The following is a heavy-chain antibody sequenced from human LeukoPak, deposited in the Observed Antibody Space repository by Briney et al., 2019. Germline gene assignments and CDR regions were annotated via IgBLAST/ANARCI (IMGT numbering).Heavy chain of an antibody. CDR1: GFTFSSYG. V-gene: IGHV3-33*01. D-gene: IGHD5-12*01. CDR2: IWYDGSNK. Sequence: GGSLRLSCAASGFTFSSYGMHWARQAPGKGLEWVAVIWYDGSNKYYADSVKGRFTISRDNSKNTLYLQMNSLRAEDTAVYYCARDRGYSGYDPHYFDYWGQGTLVTVSS. CDR3: ARDRGYSGYDPHYFDY. J-gene: IGHJ4*02.